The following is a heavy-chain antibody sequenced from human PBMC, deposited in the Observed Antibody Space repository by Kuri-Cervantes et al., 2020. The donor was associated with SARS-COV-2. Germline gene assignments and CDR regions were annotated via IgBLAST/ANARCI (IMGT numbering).Heavy chain of an antibody. J-gene: IGHJ5*02. CDR1: GFTFDDYA. V-gene: IGHV3-43*02. CDR3: AKGVDYGGNWDWFDP. D-gene: IGHD4-23*01. CDR2: INGDGGST. Sequence: GESLKISCAASGFTFDDYAMHWVRQAPGKGLEWVSLINGDGGSTYYADSVKGRFTISRDNSKNSLYLQMNSLRTEDTALYYCAKGVDYGGNWDWFDPWGQGTLVTVSS.